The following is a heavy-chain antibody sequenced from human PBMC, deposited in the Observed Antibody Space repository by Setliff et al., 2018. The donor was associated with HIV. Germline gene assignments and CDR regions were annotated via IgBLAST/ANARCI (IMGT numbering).Heavy chain of an antibody. CDR1: GGSISSATYY. V-gene: IGHV4-61*02. J-gene: IGHJ5*02. D-gene: IGHD1-1*01. CDR3: ARDFKRYNSPCRFDP. Sequence: SETLSLTCSVSGGSISSATYYWDWIRQPAGKALEWIGRINTSGTTIYSPSLKSRVTISLEKSNNQFSLKLSSVTAADTAVYYCARDFKRYNSPCRFDPWGQGILVTVSS. CDR2: INTSGTT.